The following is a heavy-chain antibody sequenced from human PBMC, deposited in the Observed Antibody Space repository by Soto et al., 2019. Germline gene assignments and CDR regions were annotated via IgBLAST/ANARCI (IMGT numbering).Heavy chain of an antibody. J-gene: IGHJ4*02. CDR1: GFTVSSNY. CDR2: IYSGGST. V-gene: IGHV3-53*01. D-gene: IGHD5-12*01. Sequence: GGSLRLSCAASGFTVSSNYMSWVRQAPGKGLEWVSIIYSGGSTYYADSVKGRFTISRDNSKNTLYLQMNGLRAEDTAVYYCARDLNGFSGYGVNWGQGTLVTVSS. CDR3: ARDLNGFSGYGVN.